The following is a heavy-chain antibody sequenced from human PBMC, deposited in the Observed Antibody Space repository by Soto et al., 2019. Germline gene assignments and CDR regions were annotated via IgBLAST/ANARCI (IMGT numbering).Heavy chain of an antibody. CDR1: GFTFSSYG. V-gene: IGHV3-33*01. CDR3: ARDISAWIQLWLLDYYYYGMDV. Sequence: QVQLVESGGGVVQPGRSLRLSCAASGFTFSSYGMHWVRQAPGKGLEWVAVIWYDGSNKYYADSVKGRFTISRDNSKNTLYLQMNGLRAEDTAVYYCARDISAWIQLWLLDYYYYGMDVWGQGTTVTVSS. CDR2: IWYDGSNK. J-gene: IGHJ6*02. D-gene: IGHD5-18*01.